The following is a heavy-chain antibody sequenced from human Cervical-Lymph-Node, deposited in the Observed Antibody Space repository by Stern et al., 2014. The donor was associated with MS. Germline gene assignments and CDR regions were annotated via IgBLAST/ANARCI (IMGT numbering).Heavy chain of an antibody. D-gene: IGHD3-16*01. CDR1: GYTFTNYY. CDR3: TRAVGGVGRE. Sequence: VQLVESGPGVKKPGASVMVSCKPSGYTFTNYYIHWVRQAPGQGLEWMGIINPNGSVTASAQKFQGRLTMTRDTSTTTVYMRLITLTSEDTAMYYCTRAVGGVGREWGQGTLVFVSS. CDR2: INPNGSVT. J-gene: IGHJ4*02. V-gene: IGHV1-46*01.